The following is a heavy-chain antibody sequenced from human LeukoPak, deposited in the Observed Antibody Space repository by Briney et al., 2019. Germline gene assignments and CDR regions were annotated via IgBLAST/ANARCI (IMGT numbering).Heavy chain of an antibody. V-gene: IGHV1-2*06. CDR3: ARVLVVHYYDSRHAFDI. CDR1: GYTFTGYY. D-gene: IGHD3-22*01. J-gene: IGHJ3*02. Sequence: ASVKVSCKASGYTFTGYYMHWVRQAPGQGREWMGRINPNSGGTNYAQKFQGRVTMTRDTSISTAYMELSRLRSDDTAVYYCARVLVVHYYDSRHAFDIWGQRTMVTVSS. CDR2: INPNSGGT.